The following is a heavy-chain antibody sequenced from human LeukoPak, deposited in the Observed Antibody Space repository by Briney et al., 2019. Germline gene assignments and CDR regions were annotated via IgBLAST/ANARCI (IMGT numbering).Heavy chain of an antibody. V-gene: IGHV3-21*04. CDR3: ARVSGDGYNYGGVDYYYYYYMDV. D-gene: IGHD5-24*01. CDR2: ISSSSSYI. Sequence: GGSLRLSCAASGFTFSSYSMNWVRQAPGKGLEWVSSISSSSSYIYYADSVKGRFTISRDNAKNSLYLQMNSLRAEDTAVYYCARVSGDGYNYGGVDYYYYYYMDVWGKGTTVTISS. J-gene: IGHJ6*03. CDR1: GFTFSSYS.